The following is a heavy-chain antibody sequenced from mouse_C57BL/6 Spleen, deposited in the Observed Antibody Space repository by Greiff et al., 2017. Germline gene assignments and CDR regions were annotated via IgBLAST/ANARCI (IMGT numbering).Heavy chain of an antibody. V-gene: IGHV1-15*01. J-gene: IGHJ4*01. CDR3: SGTGRAMDY. CDR1: GYTFTDYE. D-gene: IGHD4-1*01. Sequence: VQLQQSGAELVRPGASVTLSCKASGYTFTDYEMHWVKQTPVHGLEWIGAIDPETGCTAYNQKFKGKAILTADKSSSTAYMELRSLTSEDSAVYYCSGTGRAMDYWGQGTSVTVSS. CDR2: IDPETGCT.